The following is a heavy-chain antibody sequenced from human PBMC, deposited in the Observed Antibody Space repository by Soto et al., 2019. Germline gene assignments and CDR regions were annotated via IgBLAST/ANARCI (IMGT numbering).Heavy chain of an antibody. CDR1: GVTFSSYA. V-gene: IGHV3-23*01. Sequence: EVQLLESGGGLVQPGGSLRLSCAASGVTFSSYAMSWVRQAPGKGLEWVSAISGSGGSTYYADSVKGRFTISRDNSKNTLYRQMNSLRAEDTAVYYCAKGSWILAVAPDYWGQGTLVTVSS. J-gene: IGHJ4*02. CDR2: ISGSGGST. D-gene: IGHD2-2*03. CDR3: AKGSWILAVAPDY.